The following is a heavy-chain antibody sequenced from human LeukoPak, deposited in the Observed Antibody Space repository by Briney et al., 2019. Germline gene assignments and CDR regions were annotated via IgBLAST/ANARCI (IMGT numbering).Heavy chain of an antibody. Sequence: GGSLRLSCAASGFSFDNYRMSWVRQAPGKGLEWVSTVNADGGNTYYADSVKGRFTISRDNSKSTLILQMNSLRVEDTALYYCTKRVKYGGTWDHFADWGQGTLVTASS. J-gene: IGHJ4*02. CDR2: VNADGGNT. D-gene: IGHD1-26*01. CDR3: TKRVKYGGTWDHFAD. CDR1: GFSFDNYR. V-gene: IGHV3-23*01.